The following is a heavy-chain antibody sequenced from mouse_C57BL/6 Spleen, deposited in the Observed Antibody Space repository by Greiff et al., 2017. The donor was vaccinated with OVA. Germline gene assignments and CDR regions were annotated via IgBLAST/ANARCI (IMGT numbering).Heavy chain of an antibody. CDR1: GYAFSSSW. CDR3: ARYGTLYYFDY. Sequence: QVQLQQSGPELVKPGASVKISCKASGYAFSSSWMNWVKQRPGKGLEWIGRIYPGDGDTNYNGKFKGKATLTADKSYSTAYMQLSSLTSEDSAVYFCARYGTLYYFDYWGQGTTLTVSS. D-gene: IGHD1-1*02. J-gene: IGHJ2*01. V-gene: IGHV1-82*01. CDR2: IYPGDGDT.